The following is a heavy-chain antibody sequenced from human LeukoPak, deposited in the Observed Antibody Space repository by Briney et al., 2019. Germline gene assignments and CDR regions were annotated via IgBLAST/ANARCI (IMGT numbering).Heavy chain of an antibody. CDR1: GYTFTSYY. CDR3: ARDNLLDDSFRYFDF. V-gene: IGHV1-46*01. Sequence: VASVKVSCKASGYTFTSYYMHWVRQAPGQGLEWMGIINPSGGSTSYAQKFQGRVTMTRDTSTSTVYMELSSLRSEDTAVYYCARDNLLDDSFRYFDFWGQGTLVTVSS. CDR2: INPSGGST. J-gene: IGHJ4*02. D-gene: IGHD3-3*01.